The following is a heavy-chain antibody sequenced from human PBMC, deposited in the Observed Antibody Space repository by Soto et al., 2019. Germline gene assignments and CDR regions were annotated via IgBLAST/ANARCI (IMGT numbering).Heavy chain of an antibody. CDR1: GYTLSGFY. J-gene: IGHJ6*02. CDR2: MNAKSGDT. V-gene: IGHV1-8*01. D-gene: IGHD3-16*01. Sequence: ASMKVSCQAPGYTLSGFYINRLRQASGQGPEWMGWMNAKSGDTFFPQRFQGKFNMTWDTSLSTAYMEVGSLTSDDTAIYYCARGNPFNYAGFDVWGQGTTVTVSS. CDR3: ARGNPFNYAGFDV.